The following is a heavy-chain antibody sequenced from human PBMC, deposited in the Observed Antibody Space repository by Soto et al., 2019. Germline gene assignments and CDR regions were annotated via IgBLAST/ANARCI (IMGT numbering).Heavy chain of an antibody. D-gene: IGHD3-9*01. V-gene: IGHV1-69*02. CDR1: GGTFSSYT. Sequence: QVQLVQSGAEVKKPGSSVKVSCKASGGTFSSYTISWVRQAPGQGLEWMGRIIPILGIANYAQKFQGRVTITADKSTSTAYMELSSMRSEDTAVYYCAMCPYDILTGSNWFDPWGQGTLVTVSS. CDR3: AMCPYDILTGSNWFDP. J-gene: IGHJ5*02. CDR2: IIPILGIA.